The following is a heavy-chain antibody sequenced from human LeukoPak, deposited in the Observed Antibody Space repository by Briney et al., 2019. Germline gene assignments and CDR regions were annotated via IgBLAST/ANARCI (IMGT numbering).Heavy chain of an antibody. CDR3: ARPVPGGDGYNAGWYFDL. D-gene: IGHD5-24*01. J-gene: IGHJ2*01. V-gene: IGHV5-51*01. CDR1: GYSFTSYW. Sequence: GESLKISCKGSGYSFTSYWIGWVRQMPGKGLEWMGIIYPGDSDTRYSPSFQGQVTISADKSISTAYLQWSSLKASDTAMYYCARPVPGGDGYNAGWYFDLWGRGTLVTVSS. CDR2: IYPGDSDT.